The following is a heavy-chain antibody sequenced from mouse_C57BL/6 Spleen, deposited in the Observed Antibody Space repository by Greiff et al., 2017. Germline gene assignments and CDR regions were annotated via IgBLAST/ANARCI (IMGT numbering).Heavy chain of an antibody. CDR2: IYPGGGYT. D-gene: IGHD4-1*01. CDR3: ARRTGKDYYAMDY. V-gene: IGHV1-63*01. Sequence: VQLQQSGAELVRPGTSVKMSCKASGYTFTNYWIGWAKQRPGHGLEWIGDIYPGGGYTNYNEKFKGKATLTADKSSSTAYMQFSSLTSEDSAIYYCARRTGKDYYAMDYWGQGTSVTVSS. CDR1: GYTFTNYW. J-gene: IGHJ4*01.